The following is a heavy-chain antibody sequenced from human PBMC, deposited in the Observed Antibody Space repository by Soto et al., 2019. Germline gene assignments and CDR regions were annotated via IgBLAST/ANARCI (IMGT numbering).Heavy chain of an antibody. J-gene: IGHJ4*02. V-gene: IGHV3-48*03. CDR3: ARGDLLYSSGWYWLDY. Sequence: PGVSLRLSCAASGFTFSSYEMNWVRQAPGKGLEWVSYISSSCSTIYYADSVKGLFTISRDNAKNSLYLQMNSLRAEDTAVYYCARGDLLYSSGWYWLDYWGQGTLVTVSS. CDR1: GFTFSSYE. CDR2: ISSSCSTI. D-gene: IGHD6-19*01.